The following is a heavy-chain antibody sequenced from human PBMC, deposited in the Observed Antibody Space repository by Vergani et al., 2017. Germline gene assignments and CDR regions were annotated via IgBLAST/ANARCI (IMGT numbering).Heavy chain of an antibody. D-gene: IGHD1-26*01. J-gene: IGHJ3*01. CDR2: INHSGST. CDR1: GGSFSGYY. V-gene: IGHV4-34*01. Sequence: QLHLQESGPGLVKPSETLSLTCAVYGGSFSGYYWSWIRQPPGKGLEWIGEINHSGSTNYNPSLKSRVTISVDTSKNQFSLKLSSVTAADTAVYYCARRAERWETLLRDDFDVWGQGTFVTVSP. CDR3: ARRAERWETLLRDDFDV.